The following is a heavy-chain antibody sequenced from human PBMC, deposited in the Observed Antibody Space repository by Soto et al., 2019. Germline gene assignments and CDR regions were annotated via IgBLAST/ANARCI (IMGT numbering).Heavy chain of an antibody. Sequence: SETLSLTCTVSGGSISSGGYYWAWIRQHPGKGLEWIGYIYYTGITYYNPSLKSRVTISVDRSKNQFSLKLSSVTAADTAVYYCAAGGGLPRYYWGQGTLVTVSS. D-gene: IGHD5-12*01. CDR2: IYYTGIT. V-gene: IGHV4-31*03. CDR3: AAGGGLPRYY. J-gene: IGHJ4*02. CDR1: GGSISSGGYY.